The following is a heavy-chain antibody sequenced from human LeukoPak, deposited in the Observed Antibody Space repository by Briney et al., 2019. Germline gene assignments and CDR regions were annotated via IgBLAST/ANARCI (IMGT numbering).Heavy chain of an antibody. CDR2: IYYSGST. CDR1: GGSISSSSYY. V-gene: IGHV4-39*02. J-gene: IGHJ4*02. CDR3: ARDDPNKYYFDY. Sequence: SSETLSLTCTVSGGSISSSSYYWGWIRQPPGKGLEWIGKIYYSGSTYYNSSLKSRVTISVDTSKNQFSLKLSSVTAADTAVHYCARDDPNKYYFDYWGQGTLVTVSS.